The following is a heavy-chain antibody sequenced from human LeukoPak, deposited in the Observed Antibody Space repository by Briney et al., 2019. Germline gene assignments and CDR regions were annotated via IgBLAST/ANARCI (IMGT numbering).Heavy chain of an antibody. J-gene: IGHJ4*02. Sequence: SETLSLTCTVSGVSISSYYWNWIRQSPGKGLEWIGYIYYSGTTSYNPSLKSRVTISLDTSKNQFSPKLSSVTAADTAVYYCARGGDGYNYFDYWGQGTLVTVSS. V-gene: IGHV4-59*01. CDR2: IYYSGTT. D-gene: IGHD5-24*01. CDR3: ARGGDGYNYFDY. CDR1: GVSISSYY.